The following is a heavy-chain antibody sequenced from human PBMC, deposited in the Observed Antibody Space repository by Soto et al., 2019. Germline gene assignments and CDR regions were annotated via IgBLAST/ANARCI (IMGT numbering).Heavy chain of an antibody. V-gene: IGHV4-30-2*01. CDR2: IYPSGTI. CDR1: GVSITTNGYS. Sequence: SETLSLTCAVSGVSITTNGYSWSCIRQPPGKGLEWIGYIYPSGTIFYNPSLNSRVTISADTSNNQFSLKLTSVTAADTAVYFCATYTAFAKYYFDYWGRGTLVTVSS. CDR3: ATYTAFAKYYFDY. D-gene: IGHD3-16*01. J-gene: IGHJ4*02.